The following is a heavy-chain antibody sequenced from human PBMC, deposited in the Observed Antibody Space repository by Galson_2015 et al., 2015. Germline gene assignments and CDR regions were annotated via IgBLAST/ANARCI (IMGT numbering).Heavy chain of an antibody. CDR2: IVLGSGKT. V-gene: IGHV1-58*01. CDR3: AAMSSWVRYVDQDC. D-gene: IGHD3-9*01. Sequence: SVKVSCKASGFTFSRSAVQWVRQARGQRLEWIGWIVLGSGKTNYAQTFEERVAITRDMSTDTAYMELSSLTSEDTAVYYCAAMSSWVRYVDQDCWGQGTLVTVSS. J-gene: IGHJ4*02. CDR1: GFTFSRSA.